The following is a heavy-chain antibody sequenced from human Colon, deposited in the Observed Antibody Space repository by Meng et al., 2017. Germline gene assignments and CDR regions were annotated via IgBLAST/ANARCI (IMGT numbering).Heavy chain of an antibody. CDR2: ISGSATRT. CDR1: GFTFNKYV. CDR3: AKAPSGSYSSGWYGGDI. V-gene: IGHV3-23*01. D-gene: IGHD6-19*01. Sequence: GESLKISCAASGFTFNKYVMTWVRQAPGKGLEWVAAISGSATRTYYANSVEGRFTISRDNSKNTLYLQINSLRAEDTAVYYCAKAPSGSYSSGWYGGDIWGQGTLVTVSS. J-gene: IGHJ4*02.